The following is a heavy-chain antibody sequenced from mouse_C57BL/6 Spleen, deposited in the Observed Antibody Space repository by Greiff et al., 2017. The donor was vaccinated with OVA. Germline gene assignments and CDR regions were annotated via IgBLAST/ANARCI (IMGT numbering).Heavy chain of an antibody. CDR3: ARSDYWYFDV. Sequence: EVKLLESGPELVKPGASVKMSCKASGYTFTDYNMHWVKQSHGKSLEWIGYINPNNGGTSYNQKFKGKATLTVNKSSSTAYMELRSLTSEDSAVYYCARSDYWYFDVWGTGTTVTVSS. CDR2: INPNNGGT. V-gene: IGHV1-22*01. CDR1: GYTFTDYN. J-gene: IGHJ1*03.